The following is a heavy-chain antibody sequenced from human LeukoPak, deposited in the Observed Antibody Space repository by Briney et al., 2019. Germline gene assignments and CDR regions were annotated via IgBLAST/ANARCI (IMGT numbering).Heavy chain of an antibody. CDR3: AREAVSLRVVPAATQYYYYYMDV. CDR1: GGTFSSYA. J-gene: IGHJ6*03. D-gene: IGHD2-2*01. V-gene: IGHV1-69*05. Sequence: GSSVKVSCKASGGTFSSYAISWVRQAPGQGLEWMGGIIPIFGTANYAQKFQGRVTITTDESTSTAYMELSSLRSEDTAVYYCAREAVSLRVVPAATQYYYYYMDVWGKGTTVTVSS. CDR2: IIPIFGTA.